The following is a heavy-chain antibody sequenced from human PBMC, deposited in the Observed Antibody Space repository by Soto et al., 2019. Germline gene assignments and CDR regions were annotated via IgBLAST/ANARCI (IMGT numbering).Heavy chain of an antibody. V-gene: IGHV1-2*02. CDR2: INPDSGVT. D-gene: IGHD2-8*01. CDR1: GYTFTSYY. Sequence: QVQLVQSGAEVKKPGASVKVCSKASGYTFTSYYMHWVRQAPGQGLEWMGWINPDSGVTYYPHKFQDRVTMTRDTSISTAYMELSRLTSDDTALYYCARDRGVRDVWGQGTTVIVSS. CDR3: ARDRGVRDV. J-gene: IGHJ6*02.